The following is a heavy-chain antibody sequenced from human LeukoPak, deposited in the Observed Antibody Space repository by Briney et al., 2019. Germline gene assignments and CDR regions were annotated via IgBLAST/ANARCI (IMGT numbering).Heavy chain of an antibody. Sequence: PGGSLRLSCAASGFTFSSYWMSWVRQAPGKGLEWVANIKQDGSEKYYVDSVKGRFTISRDNSKNTLYLQMNSLRAEDTAVYYCARGPTREYYFDYWGQGTLVTVSS. J-gene: IGHJ4*02. V-gene: IGHV3-7*01. CDR1: GFTFSSYW. CDR2: IKQDGSEK. CDR3: ARGPTREYYFDY.